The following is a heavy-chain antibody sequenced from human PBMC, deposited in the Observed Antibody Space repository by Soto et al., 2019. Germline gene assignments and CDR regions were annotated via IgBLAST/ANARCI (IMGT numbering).Heavy chain of an antibody. J-gene: IGHJ4*02. CDR2: IHTGGTT. Sequence: SETLSLTCTVSGGSISCFYWNWFRQPAGKGLEWIGRIHTGGTTNYKPSLRSRVTMSVDTSKNQFSLKLTSVTAADTAVYYCARISGGPIRWGQGTLVTVSS. CDR1: GGSISCFY. V-gene: IGHV4-4*07. CDR3: ARISGGPIR.